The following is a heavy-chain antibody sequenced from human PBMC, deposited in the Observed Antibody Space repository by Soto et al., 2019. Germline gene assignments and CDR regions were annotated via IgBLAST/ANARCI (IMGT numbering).Heavy chain of an antibody. V-gene: IGHV3-30*09. CDR1: GFIFKNYA. D-gene: IGHD2-15*01. Sequence: GGALRLSREVSGFIFKNYAMNLGRQAPGKGLEWVATITYEGRSKYYAESVKGRFAISRDNSKSTLNLQMNTLRVDDSAIYYCAKSSGGSSSMGMDYWGQGTLVTVSS. CDR2: ITYEGRSK. J-gene: IGHJ4*02. CDR3: AKSSGGSSSMGMDY.